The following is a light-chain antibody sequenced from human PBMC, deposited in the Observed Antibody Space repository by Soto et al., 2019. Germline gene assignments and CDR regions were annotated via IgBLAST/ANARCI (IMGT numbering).Light chain of an antibody. V-gene: IGLV1-44*01. Sequence: QLVLTQPPSGSGTPGQRVTISCSGSSSDIGTNTVNWYQQLPGTAPKLLIYSNNQRPSGVPDRFSGSKSGTSASLAISGLQSEDEADYYCAAWDDSLYGQVFGGGTKVTVL. CDR2: SNN. CDR1: SSDIGTNT. CDR3: AAWDDSLYGQV. J-gene: IGLJ2*01.